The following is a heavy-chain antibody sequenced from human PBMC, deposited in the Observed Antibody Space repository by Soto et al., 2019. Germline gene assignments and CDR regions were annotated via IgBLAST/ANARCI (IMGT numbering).Heavy chain of an antibody. CDR1: GFTFSDYA. CDR2: VTHDGRNT. D-gene: IGHD6-19*01. Sequence: VQLVESGGGVVQPGRSLRLSCAASGFTFSDYAMHWVRQAPGKGLEWVAVVTHDGRNTHYADSVKGRFTLSRDSSKNTVSLEMTSLRPEDTAVYYCAKGGRQWLVTSDFNYWGQGALVTVSS. V-gene: IGHV3-30*18. J-gene: IGHJ4*02. CDR3: AKGGRQWLVTSDFNY.